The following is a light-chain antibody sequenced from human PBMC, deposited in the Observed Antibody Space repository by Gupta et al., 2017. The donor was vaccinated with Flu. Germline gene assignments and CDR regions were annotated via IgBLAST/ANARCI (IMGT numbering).Light chain of an antibody. CDR3: GTWDVSLSGWV. CDR2: GND. CDR1: ISNIGNNY. V-gene: IGLV1-51*02. J-gene: IGLJ3*02. Sequence: QSILTQPPSVSAAPGQTVAISCSGTISNIGNNYISWYRQLPGTAPKLLIYGNDKRPSVIPDRFSGSKSGTSATLDITGLQTGDEADYYCGTWDVSLSGWVFGGGTKLTVL.